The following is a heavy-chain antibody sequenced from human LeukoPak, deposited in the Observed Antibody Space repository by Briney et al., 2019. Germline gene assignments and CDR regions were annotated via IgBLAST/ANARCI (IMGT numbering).Heavy chain of an antibody. CDR2: IIPIFGTA. J-gene: IGHJ5*02. CDR1: GGTFSSYA. D-gene: IGHD3-9*01. V-gene: IGHV1-69*13. CDR3: ARAVLRYFDWLHPNWFDP. Sequence: SVKVSCKASGGTFSSYAISWVRQAPGQGLEWMGGIIPIFGTANYAQKFQGRVTITADESTSTAYMELSSLGSEDTAVYYCARAVLRYFDWLHPNWFDPWGQGTLVTVSS.